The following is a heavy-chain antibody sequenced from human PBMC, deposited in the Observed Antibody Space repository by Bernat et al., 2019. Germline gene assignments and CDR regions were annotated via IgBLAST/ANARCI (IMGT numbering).Heavy chain of an antibody. Sequence: QVQLQESDPGLVKPSETLSLTCTVSGGSISSYYWSWIRQPPGKGLEWIGYIYYSGSTNYNPSLKSRVTISVDTSKNQFSLKLSSVTAADTAVYYCARVDGGSFHPDYWGQGTLVTVSS. V-gene: IGHV4-59*01. D-gene: IGHD2-15*01. J-gene: IGHJ4*02. CDR1: GGSISSYY. CDR2: IYYSGST. CDR3: ARVDGGSFHPDY.